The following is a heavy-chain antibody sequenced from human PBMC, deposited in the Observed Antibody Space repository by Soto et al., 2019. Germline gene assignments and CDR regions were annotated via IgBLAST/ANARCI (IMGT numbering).Heavy chain of an antibody. Sequence: WASVKVSCKASGYTFTSYGISWLRRAPGQGLEWMGWISAYNGNTNYAQKLQGRVTMTTDTSTSTAYMELRSLRSDDTAVYYCAITFGGVIASRWGQGTLVTVSS. CDR1: GYTFTSYG. CDR2: ISAYNGNT. V-gene: IGHV1-18*04. J-gene: IGHJ4*02. D-gene: IGHD3-16*02. CDR3: AITFGGVIASR.